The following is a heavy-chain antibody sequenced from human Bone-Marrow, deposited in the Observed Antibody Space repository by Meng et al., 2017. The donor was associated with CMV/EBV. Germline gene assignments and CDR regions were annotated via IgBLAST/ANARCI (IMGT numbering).Heavy chain of an antibody. CDR2: IYYSGST. Sequence: SETLSLTCTVSGGSISSGGYYWSWIRQHPGKGLEWIGYIYYSGSTYYNPSLKSRVTISVDTSKNQFSLKLSSVTAADTAVYYCARVGISYYDSSGYYYFYYWGQGTLVTVSS. D-gene: IGHD3-22*01. CDR3: ARVGISYYDSSGYYYFYY. V-gene: IGHV4-31*03. J-gene: IGHJ4*02. CDR1: GGSISSGGYY.